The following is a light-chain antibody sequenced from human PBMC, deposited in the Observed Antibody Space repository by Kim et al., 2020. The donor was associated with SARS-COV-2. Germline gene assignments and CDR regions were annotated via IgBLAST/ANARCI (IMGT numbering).Light chain of an antibody. CDR1: SSTSGTCYN. J-gene: IGLJ1*01. CDR3: QSYDSSLNGYV. V-gene: IGLV1-40*01. CDR2: VNS. Sequence: GVTTSCTGSSSTSGTCYNVHWYQLLPGTAPKLLIYVNSRRPSWIPDRFSGSKSGTSASLAITGLQAEDEADYYCQSYDSSLNGYVFGTGTKVTVL.